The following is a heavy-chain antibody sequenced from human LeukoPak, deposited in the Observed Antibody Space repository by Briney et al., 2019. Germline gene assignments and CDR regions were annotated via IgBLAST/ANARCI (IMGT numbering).Heavy chain of an antibody. CDR2: IYIVGST. V-gene: IGHV3-53*01. CDR3: ARDFYSRQFDY. D-gene: IGHD5-18*01. Sequence: GGSLRLSCAASGFTVSSNYMSWVRQAPGKGLEWVSVIYIVGSTYYADSVQGRFTISRDNSKNTLYLQMNSLTAEDTAVYYCARDFYSRQFDYWGQGALVTVSS. CDR1: GFTVSSNY. J-gene: IGHJ4*02.